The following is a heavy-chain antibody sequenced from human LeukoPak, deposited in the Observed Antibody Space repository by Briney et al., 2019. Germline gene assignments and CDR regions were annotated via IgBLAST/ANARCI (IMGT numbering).Heavy chain of an antibody. CDR1: GFTFSSYA. Sequence: GGSLRLSCAASGFTFSSYAMSWVRQAPGRGLEWVSAISGSGGSTYYADSVKGRFTISRDNSKNTLYLQMNSLRAEDTAVYYCAKVTATPNYYYGMDVWGQGTTVTVSS. CDR2: ISGSGGST. J-gene: IGHJ6*02. D-gene: IGHD2-21*02. CDR3: AKVTATPNYYYGMDV. V-gene: IGHV3-23*01.